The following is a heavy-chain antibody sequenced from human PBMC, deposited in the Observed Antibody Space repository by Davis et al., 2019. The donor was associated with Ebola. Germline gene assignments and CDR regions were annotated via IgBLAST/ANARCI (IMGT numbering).Heavy chain of an antibody. Sequence: ESLKISCAGSGFTFTYSWMNWVRQVPGKGLEWIGDINHSGSTNYNPSLNSRVTITVDTSSNQFSLKLSSVTAADTAVYYCARGPAGWYPKYFQHWGQGTLVTVSS. J-gene: IGHJ1*01. V-gene: IGHV4-34*01. CDR2: INHSGST. CDR3: ARGPAGWYPKYFQH. CDR1: GFTFTYSW. D-gene: IGHD2-15*01.